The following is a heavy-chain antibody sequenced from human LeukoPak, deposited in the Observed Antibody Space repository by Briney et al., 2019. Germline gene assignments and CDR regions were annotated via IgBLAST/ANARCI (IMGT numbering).Heavy chain of an antibody. CDR2: ISAYNGNT. V-gene: IGHV1-18*01. Sequence: ASVTVSCKASGYTFTSYGISWVRQAPGQGLEWMGWISAYNGNTNYAQKLQGRVTMTTDTSTSTAYMELRSLRSDDTAVYYCARAAAGMTPPYYYYGMDVWGQGTTVTVSS. J-gene: IGHJ6*02. CDR3: ARAAAGMTPPYYYYGMDV. CDR1: GYTFTSYG. D-gene: IGHD6-13*01.